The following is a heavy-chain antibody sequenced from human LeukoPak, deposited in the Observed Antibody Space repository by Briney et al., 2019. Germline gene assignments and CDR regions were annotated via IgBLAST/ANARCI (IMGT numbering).Heavy chain of an antibody. D-gene: IGHD6-19*01. Sequence: VASVKVSCKASGYTFTGYYIHWVRQAPGQGLEWMGRINPNSGGTNYAQKFQGRVTMTRDTSISTAYMELSRLRSDDTAVYYCARGRSGWYFIDYWGQGTLVTVSS. CDR2: INPNSGGT. CDR3: ARGRSGWYFIDY. J-gene: IGHJ4*02. CDR1: GYTFTGYY. V-gene: IGHV1-2*06.